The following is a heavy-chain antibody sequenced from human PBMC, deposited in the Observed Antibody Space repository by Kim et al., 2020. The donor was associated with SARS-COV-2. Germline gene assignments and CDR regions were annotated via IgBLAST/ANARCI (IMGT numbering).Heavy chain of an antibody. CDR1: GFTFSSYS. CDR3: ARDYYGSGSYSSFDY. J-gene: IGHJ4*02. V-gene: IGHV3-48*02. D-gene: IGHD3-10*01. Sequence: GGSLRLSCAASGFTFSSYSMNWVRQAPGKGLEWVSYISSSSSTIYYADSVKGRFTISRDNAKNSLYLQMNSLRDEDTAVYYCARDYYGSGSYSSFDYWGQGTLVTVSS. CDR2: ISSSSSTI.